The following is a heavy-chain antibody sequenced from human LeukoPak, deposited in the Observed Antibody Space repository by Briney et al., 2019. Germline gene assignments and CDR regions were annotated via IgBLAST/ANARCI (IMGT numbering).Heavy chain of an antibody. J-gene: IGHJ4*02. CDR1: GGTFSSYA. CDR2: IIPILGIA. Sequence: GSSVKVSCKASGGTFSSYAISWVRQAPGQGLEWMGRIIPILGIANYAQKFQGRVTITADKSTSTAYMELRSLRSEDTAVYYCAKVLVDCSSTSCSITRGYFDYWGQGTLVTVSS. V-gene: IGHV1-69*04. D-gene: IGHD2-2*01. CDR3: AKVLVDCSSTSCSITRGYFDY.